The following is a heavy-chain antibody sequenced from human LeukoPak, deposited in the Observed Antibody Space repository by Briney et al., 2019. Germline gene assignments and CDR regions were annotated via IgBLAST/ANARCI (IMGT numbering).Heavy chain of an antibody. Sequence: SVKVCCKASGGTFSSYAISWVRQAPGQGLEWMGGIIPIFGTANYAQKFQGRVTITADESTSTAYMELSSLRSEDTAVYYCARATAMAQYYYYYGMDVWGKGTTVTVSS. CDR1: GGTFSSYA. CDR2: IIPIFGTA. V-gene: IGHV1-69*13. J-gene: IGHJ6*04. D-gene: IGHD5-18*01. CDR3: ARATAMAQYYYYYGMDV.